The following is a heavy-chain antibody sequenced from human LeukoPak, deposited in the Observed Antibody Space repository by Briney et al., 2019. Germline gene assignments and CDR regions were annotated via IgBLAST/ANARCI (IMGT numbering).Heavy chain of an antibody. CDR3: VTGTSQKLDY. CDR1: GFTFSSYG. Sequence: QSGGSLRLSCAASGFTFSSYGMHWVRQAPGKGLEWVAFIRYDGSNKYYADSVKGRFTISRDNSKNTLYLQMNSLRAEDTAVYYCVTGTSQKLDYWGQGTLVTVSS. V-gene: IGHV3-30*02. J-gene: IGHJ4*02. CDR2: IRYDGSNK. D-gene: IGHD2-2*01.